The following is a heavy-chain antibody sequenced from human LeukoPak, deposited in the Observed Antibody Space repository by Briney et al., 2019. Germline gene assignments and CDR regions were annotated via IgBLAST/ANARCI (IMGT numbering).Heavy chain of an antibody. V-gene: IGHV1-18*01. CDR2: ISAYNGNT. Sequence: ASVKVSCKASGYTFTSYGISWVRQAPGQGLEWMGWISAYNGNTNYAQKLQGGVTMTTDTSTSTAYMELRSLRSDDTAVYYCARVELYYYDSSGYYLNFDYWGQGTLVTVSS. D-gene: IGHD3-22*01. CDR1: GYTFTSYG. J-gene: IGHJ4*02. CDR3: ARVELYYYDSSGYYLNFDY.